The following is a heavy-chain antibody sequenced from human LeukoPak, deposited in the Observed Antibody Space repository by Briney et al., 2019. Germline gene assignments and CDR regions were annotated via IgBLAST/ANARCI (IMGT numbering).Heavy chain of an antibody. D-gene: IGHD1-26*01. CDR1: GYTFTSYG. J-gene: IGHJ4*02. CDR3: ARDSGSYLLGYYFDF. Sequence: ASLKVSCKASGYTFTSYGSSWVRQAPGQGLEWMGWISTYNGNTNYAQKLQGRVTMTTDTTTSTAYMELRSLRSDDTAVYYCARDSGSYLLGYYFDFWGQGALVTVSS. CDR2: ISTYNGNT. V-gene: IGHV1-18*04.